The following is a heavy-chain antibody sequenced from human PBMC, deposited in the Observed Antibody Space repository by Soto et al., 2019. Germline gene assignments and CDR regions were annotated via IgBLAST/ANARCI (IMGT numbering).Heavy chain of an antibody. CDR2: IYWDDSK. CDR1: GFSLTTDRVG. CDR3: AHAYGGRSLY. V-gene: IGHV2-5*02. Sequence: QITLKESGPPLVQPTQTLTLTCTFSGFSLTTDRVGVGWIRQPPGEALEWLAVIYWDDSKTYRPSLESRLTITNDTSKHPVALTMTNMDSLDTATYYCAHAYGGRSLYWGQGTLVTVSS. D-gene: IGHD1-26*01. J-gene: IGHJ4*02.